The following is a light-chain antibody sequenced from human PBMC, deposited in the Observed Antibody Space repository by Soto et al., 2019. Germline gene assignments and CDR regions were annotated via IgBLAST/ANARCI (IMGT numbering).Light chain of an antibody. J-gene: IGKJ2*01. Sequence: DIQLTQSPSFLSASVEDRVTISCRASYDISSSLAWYQQEPGKPPKLLIYDSSTLQPGVPSRFTGSGSGRKFTLAISGLQFGDFATYFCQQLSPYPYTFGHGTKLEV. V-gene: IGKV1-9*01. CDR1: YDISSS. CDR2: DSS. CDR3: QQLSPYPYT.